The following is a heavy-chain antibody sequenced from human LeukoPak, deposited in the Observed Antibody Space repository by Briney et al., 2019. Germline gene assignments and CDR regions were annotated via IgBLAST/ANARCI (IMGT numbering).Heavy chain of an antibody. CDR1: GGSISRHY. CDR2: VHHSGST. Sequence: SETLCLTCSVSGGSISRHYWTWIRQPPGKGLEWIGFVHHSGSTNYNPSLKSRVSTSLDTSKNQISLHLRSVTAADTAVYYCAGPKAAGAFDYWGQGIRVIVSS. V-gene: IGHV4-59*11. CDR3: AGPKAAGAFDY. J-gene: IGHJ4*02. D-gene: IGHD6-13*01.